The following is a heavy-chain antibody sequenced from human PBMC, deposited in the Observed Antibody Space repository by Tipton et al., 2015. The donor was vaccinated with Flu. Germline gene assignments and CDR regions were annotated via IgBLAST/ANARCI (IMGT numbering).Heavy chain of an antibody. J-gene: IGHJ4*02. CDR1: GGSISSYY. CDR2: IYNSEYT. D-gene: IGHD3-22*01. V-gene: IGHV4-59*12. CDR3: ARDLKWSSAYYNPFGY. Sequence: TLSLTCTVSGGSISSYYWNWIRQPPGKGLEWIGYIYNSEYTKYNPSLKSRVTISVDTSKKQFSLRLRSVTAADTAVYYCARDLKWSSAYYNPFGYWGQGTLVTVSS.